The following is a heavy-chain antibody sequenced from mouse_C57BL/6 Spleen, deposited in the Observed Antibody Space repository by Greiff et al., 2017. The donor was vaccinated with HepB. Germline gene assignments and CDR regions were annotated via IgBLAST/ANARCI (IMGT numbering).Heavy chain of an antibody. CDR2: IHPSDSDT. J-gene: IGHJ1*03. Sequence: QVQLQQPGAELVKPGASVKVSCKASGYTFTSYWMHWVKQRPGQGLEWIGMIHPSDSDTNYNQKFKGKATLTVDTSSSTAYMQLSSLISEDSAVYDCAIYYYGSSYDWYCDVWGTGTTVTVSS. CDR1: GYTFTSYW. D-gene: IGHD1-1*01. CDR3: AIYYYGSSYDWYCDV. V-gene: IGHV1-74*01.